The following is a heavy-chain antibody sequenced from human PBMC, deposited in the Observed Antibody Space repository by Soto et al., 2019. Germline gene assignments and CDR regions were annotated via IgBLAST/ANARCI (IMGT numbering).Heavy chain of an antibody. CDR2: IYYSGST. V-gene: IGHV4-39*01. Sequence: QLQLQESGPGLVKPSETLSLTCTVSGGSISSSSYYWGWIRQPPGKGLEWIGRIYYSGSTYYNPSLKSRVTISVDTSKNQFSLKLSSVTAADTAVYYCARSRPSMIVVVINPFDYWGQGTLVTVSS. CDR3: ARSRPSMIVVVINPFDY. J-gene: IGHJ4*02. CDR1: GGSISSSSYY. D-gene: IGHD3-22*01.